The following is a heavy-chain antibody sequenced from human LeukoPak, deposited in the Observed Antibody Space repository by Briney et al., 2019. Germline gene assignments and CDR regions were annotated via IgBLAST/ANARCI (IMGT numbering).Heavy chain of an antibody. CDR2: IYRGGST. V-gene: IGHV3-53*01. J-gene: IGHJ4*02. D-gene: IGHD6-13*01. CDR1: GFNVSNNY. Sequence: PGGSLRRSCAASGFNVSNNYMSWVRQAPGKGLEWVSVIYRGGSTYYADSVKGRFTMSRDNSKNTVYLQMDSLRAEDTAVYYCARDRGAAAGNWGQGTLVTVSS. CDR3: ARDRGAAAGN.